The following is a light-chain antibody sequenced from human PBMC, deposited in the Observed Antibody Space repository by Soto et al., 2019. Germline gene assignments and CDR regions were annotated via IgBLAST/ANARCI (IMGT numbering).Light chain of an antibody. CDR1: SSNIGSYA. CDR3: AVWDDSLGGRA. CDR2: GQS. J-gene: IGLJ2*01. V-gene: IGLV1-44*01. Sequence: QSVLTQPPSASGTPGQRVIISCSGSSSNIGSYAVTWYRQLPGTAPKLLIYGQSQRPSGVPDRFSGSKSGTSASLANSGLQSEDEADYYCAVWDDSLGGRAFGGGTKLTVL.